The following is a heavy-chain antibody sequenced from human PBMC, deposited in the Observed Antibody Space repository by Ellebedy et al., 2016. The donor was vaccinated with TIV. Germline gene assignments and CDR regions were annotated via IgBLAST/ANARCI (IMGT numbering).Heavy chain of an antibody. CDR1: GYTFTSYG. J-gene: IGHJ5*02. CDR3: ARAVVVAATDWFDP. Sequence: ASVKVSXXASGYTFTSYGISWVRQAPGQGLEWMGWISANNGNTNYVQKFQGRVTMTTDTSTNTAYMELRSLRSEDTAVYYCARAVVVAATDWFDPWGQGTLVTVSS. CDR2: ISANNGNT. V-gene: IGHV1-18*04. D-gene: IGHD2-15*01.